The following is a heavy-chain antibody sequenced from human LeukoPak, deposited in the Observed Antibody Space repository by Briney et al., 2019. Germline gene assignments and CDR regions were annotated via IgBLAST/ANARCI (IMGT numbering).Heavy chain of an antibody. Sequence: GGSLRLSCVASGLISRPHWMHWVRQAPGKGLEWVSRINGEGRITSYADSVKGRFTISRDNSKNTVYLQINSLRAEDTAVYYCARDDYYDSSGLDYWGQGTLVTVSS. V-gene: IGHV3-74*01. CDR2: INGEGRIT. CDR3: ARDDYYDSSGLDY. D-gene: IGHD3-22*01. CDR1: GLISRPHW. J-gene: IGHJ4*02.